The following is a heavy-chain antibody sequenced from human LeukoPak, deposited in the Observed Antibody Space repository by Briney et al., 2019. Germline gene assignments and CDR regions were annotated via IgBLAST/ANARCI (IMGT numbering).Heavy chain of an antibody. V-gene: IGHV3-30*18. CDR2: ISYDGSHK. CDR3: AKGYSNGYGA. CDR1: GFTFSKYW. J-gene: IGHJ5*02. D-gene: IGHD5-12*01. Sequence: PGGSLRLSCAASGFTFSKYWMSWFRQAPGKGLEWVAVISYDGSHKYYEDSVKGRFTISRDNSKDTLYLQMNSLRAEDTAVYYCAKGYSNGYGAWGQGTLVTVSS.